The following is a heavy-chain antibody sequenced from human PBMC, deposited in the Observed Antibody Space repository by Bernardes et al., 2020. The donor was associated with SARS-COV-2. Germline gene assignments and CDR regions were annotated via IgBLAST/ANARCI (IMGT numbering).Heavy chain of an antibody. CDR3: ARAFCSSTSCYYFDL. V-gene: IGHV3-33*01. CDR2: IWYDGSNK. J-gene: IGHJ2*01. D-gene: IGHD2-2*01. Sequence: GGSLRLSCAASGFTFSSYGMHWVRQAPGKGLEWVAVIWYDGSNKYYADSVKGRFTISRDNSKNTLYLQMNSLRAEDTAVYYCARAFCSSTSCYYFDLWGRGTLVTVSS. CDR1: GFTFSSYG.